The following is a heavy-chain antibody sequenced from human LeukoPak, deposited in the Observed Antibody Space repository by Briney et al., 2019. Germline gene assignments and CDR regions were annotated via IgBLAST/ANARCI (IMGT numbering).Heavy chain of an antibody. CDR3: ARAMDVLLWFGELLYYFDY. V-gene: IGHV1-8*03. D-gene: IGHD3-10*01. CDR1: GYTFTSYD. Sequence: ASVKVSCKASGYTFTSYDINWVRQATGQGLEWMGWMNPNSGNTGYAQKFQGRVTITRNTSISTAYMELSSLRSEDTAVYYCARAMDVLLWFGELLYYFDYWGQGTLVTVSS. CDR2: MNPNSGNT. J-gene: IGHJ4*02.